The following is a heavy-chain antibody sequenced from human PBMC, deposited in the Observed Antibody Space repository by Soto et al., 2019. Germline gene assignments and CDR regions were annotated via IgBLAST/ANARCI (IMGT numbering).Heavy chain of an antibody. J-gene: IGHJ3*02. D-gene: IGHD3-16*01. CDR2: IFWDDDK. CDR1: GFSLSTSGVG. CDR3: PHTDAGHLAIRSWGSAFDI. Sequence: SGPTLVNPTRTLPVACTCSGFSLSTSGVGVGWIRQPPGKALEWLGLIFWDDDKRYSPSLKSRLTINKDPSKNQVVHTITNMETIDPATYYCPHTDAGHLAIRSWGSAFDIWGQGTMVPVS. V-gene: IGHV2-5*02.